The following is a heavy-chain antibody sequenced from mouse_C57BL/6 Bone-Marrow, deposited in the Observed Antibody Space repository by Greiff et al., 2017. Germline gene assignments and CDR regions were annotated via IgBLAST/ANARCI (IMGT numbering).Heavy chain of an antibody. CDR3: TTLRQLRHPGY. D-gene: IGHD3-2*02. J-gene: IGHJ2*01. CDR1: GFNIKDYY. V-gene: IGHV14-1*01. CDR2: IDPEDGDT. Sequence: DVQLQESGAELVRPGASVKLSCTASGFNIKDYYMHWVKQRPEQGLEWIGRIDPEDGDTESAPKFPGKATLTADTSSNTAYLQRSSLTSEDTAVYYCTTLRQLRHPGYWGQGTTLTVSS.